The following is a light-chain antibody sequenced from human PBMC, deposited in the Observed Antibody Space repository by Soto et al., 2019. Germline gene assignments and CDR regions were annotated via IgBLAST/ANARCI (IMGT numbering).Light chain of an antibody. CDR3: QQYNSYSYT. CDR1: QSISSW. J-gene: IGKJ2*01. Sequence: IHVNLSPCSMIASEGDRVTITCRASQSISSWLAWYQQKPGKAPKPLIYDASRLESGVPSRFSGSGSGTEFTLTISSLQPDDFATYYCQQYNSYSYTFGQGTK. V-gene: IGKV1-5*01. CDR2: DAS.